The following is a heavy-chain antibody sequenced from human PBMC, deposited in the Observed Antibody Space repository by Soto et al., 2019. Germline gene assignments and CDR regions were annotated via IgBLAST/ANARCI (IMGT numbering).Heavy chain of an antibody. J-gene: IGHJ6*03. D-gene: IGHD3-3*01. CDR2: IYYSGST. V-gene: IGHV4-59*12. Sequence: PSETLSLTCTVSGGSISSYYWSWIRQPPGKGLEWIGDIYYSGSTNYNPSLKSRVTISVDTSKNQFSLKLSSVTAADTAVYYCARGLDWPRYFWSGYYAPAYYYYMDVWGKGTTVTVS. CDR3: ARGLDWPRYFWSGYYAPAYYYYMDV. CDR1: GGSISSYY.